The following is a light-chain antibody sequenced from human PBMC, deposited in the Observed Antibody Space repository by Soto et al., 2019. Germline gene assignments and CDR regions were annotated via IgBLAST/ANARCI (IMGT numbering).Light chain of an antibody. Sequence: DIQMTQSPSTLSASVGDRVTITCRASQSINIWLAWYQQKPGRAPKLLIYKASTLESGVPSRFSGSGSGTEFTLTISSLQPEDFATYYCLQDYNYPRTFGQGTKVDIK. CDR1: QSINIW. CDR3: LQDYNYPRT. CDR2: KAS. J-gene: IGKJ1*01. V-gene: IGKV1-5*03.